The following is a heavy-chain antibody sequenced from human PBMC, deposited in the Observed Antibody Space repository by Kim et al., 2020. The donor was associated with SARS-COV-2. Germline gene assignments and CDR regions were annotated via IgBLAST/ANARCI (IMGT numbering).Heavy chain of an antibody. CDR1: GGSFSGYY. CDR3: AMLEVVRLLTSEY. D-gene: IGHD3-16*01. Sequence: SETLSLTCAVYGGSFSGYYWSWIRQPPGKGLEWIGEINHSGSTNYNPSLKSRVTISVDTSKNQFSLKLSSVTAADTAVYYCAMLEVVRLLTSEYWGQGTLVTVSS. V-gene: IGHV4-34*01. J-gene: IGHJ4*02. CDR2: INHSGST.